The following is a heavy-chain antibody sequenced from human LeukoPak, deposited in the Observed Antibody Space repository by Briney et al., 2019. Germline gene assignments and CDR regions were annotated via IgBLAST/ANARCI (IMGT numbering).Heavy chain of an antibody. CDR2: ITGSGGAT. V-gene: IGHV3-21*06. Sequence: GGSLRLSCAASGFTFSTYAVNWVRQAPGKGLEWVSAITGSGGATYYADSVKGRFTISRDNAKNSMYLQMNGLRAEDTAVYYCARDRATTKDDAFDVWGQGTMVTVSS. D-gene: IGHD1-1*01. CDR1: GFTFSTYA. CDR3: ARDRATTKDDAFDV. J-gene: IGHJ3*01.